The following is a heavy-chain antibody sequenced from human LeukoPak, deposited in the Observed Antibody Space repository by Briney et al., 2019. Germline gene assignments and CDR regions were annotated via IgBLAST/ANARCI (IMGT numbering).Heavy chain of an antibody. D-gene: IGHD3-10*01. J-gene: IGHJ5*02. CDR2: IYYSGST. V-gene: IGHV4-59*01. CDR3: ARGLWFGESNWFDP. Sequence: PSETLSLTCTVSGGSISSYYWSWIRQPPGKGLEWIGHIYYSGSTNYNPSLKSRVTISVDTSKNQFSLKLSSVTAADTAVYYCARGLWFGESNWFDPWGQGTLVTVSS. CDR1: GGSISSYY.